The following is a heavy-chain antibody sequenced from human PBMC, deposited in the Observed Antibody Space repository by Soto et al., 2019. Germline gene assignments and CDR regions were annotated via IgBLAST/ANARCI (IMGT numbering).Heavy chain of an antibody. CDR1: GFTFSSYG. CDR2: IWYDGSNK. V-gene: IGHV3-33*01. Sequence: QVQLVESGGGVVQPGRSLRLSCAASGFTFSSYGMHWVRQAPGKGLEWVAVIWYDGSNKYYADSVKGRFTISRDNSKNTLYLQMNSLRAEDTAVYYCARDATRGSSGWFKSSYYYYYGMDVWGQGTTVTVSS. CDR3: ARDATRGSSGWFKSSYYYYYGMDV. D-gene: IGHD6-19*01. J-gene: IGHJ6*02.